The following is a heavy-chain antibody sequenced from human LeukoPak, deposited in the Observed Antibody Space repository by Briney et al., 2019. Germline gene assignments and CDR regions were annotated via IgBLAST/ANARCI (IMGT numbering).Heavy chain of an antibody. CDR1: GYTFTGYY. V-gene: IGHV1-2*02. D-gene: IGHD3-10*01. Sequence: ASVKVSCKASGYTFTGYYMHWVRQAPGQGLEWMGWINPNSGGTNYAQKFQGRVTMTRDTSISTAYMELSRLRSDDTAVYYCARISGVWFGEQYYFDYWGQGTLVTLSS. J-gene: IGHJ4*02. CDR2: INPNSGGT. CDR3: ARISGVWFGEQYYFDY.